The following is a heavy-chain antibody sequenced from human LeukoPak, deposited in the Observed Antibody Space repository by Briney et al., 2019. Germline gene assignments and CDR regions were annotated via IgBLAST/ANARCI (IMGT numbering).Heavy chain of an antibody. D-gene: IGHD3-3*01. CDR2: IKSKTDGGTT. CDR3: TTEIQASRYYDFWSGLYYYMDV. CDR1: GFTFSNAW. Sequence: GGSLRLSCAASGFTFSNAWMSWVRQAPGKGLEWVGRIKSKTDGGTTDYAAPVKGRFTISRDDSKNTLYRQMNSLKTEDTAVYYCTTEIQASRYYDFWSGLYYYMDVWGKGTTVTVSS. J-gene: IGHJ6*03. V-gene: IGHV3-15*01.